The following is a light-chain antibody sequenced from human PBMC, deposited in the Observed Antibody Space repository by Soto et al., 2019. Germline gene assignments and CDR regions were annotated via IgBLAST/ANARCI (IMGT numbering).Light chain of an antibody. J-gene: IGKJ1*01. CDR1: QSISSW. Sequence: DIQMTQSPSTLSASVGDRVTITCRASQSISSWLAWYQQKPGKAPKLLIYKASTLKSGIPSRFSGSGSGTDFTLTISSLQPEDVATYYCQKYNSAPTWTFGQGTKVDIK. V-gene: IGKV1-5*03. CDR3: QKYNSAPTWT. CDR2: KAS.